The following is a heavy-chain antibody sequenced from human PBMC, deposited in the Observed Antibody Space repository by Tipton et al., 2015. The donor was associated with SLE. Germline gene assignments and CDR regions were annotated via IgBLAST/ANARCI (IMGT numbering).Heavy chain of an antibody. CDR2: IYHSGTT. D-gene: IGHD6-6*01. CDR1: LDPLSSVYY. Sequence: TLSLTCAVYLDPLSSVYYCSSIRQTPAKGVEWIGSIYHSGTTYYNPSLKSRVTLSVDTSENQFFLKLTSVTAADMAVYFCARKQLVNDAFEFGGQGTLVTVSS. V-gene: IGHV4-38-2*01. J-gene: IGHJ3*01. CDR3: ARKQLVNDAFEF.